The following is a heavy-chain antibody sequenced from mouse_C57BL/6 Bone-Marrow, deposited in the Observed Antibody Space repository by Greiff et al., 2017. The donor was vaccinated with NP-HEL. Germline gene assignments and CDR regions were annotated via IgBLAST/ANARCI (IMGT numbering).Heavy chain of an antibody. J-gene: IGHJ4*01. CDR1: GFTFTDYG. CDR3: ARQVYYDYDGGYAMDY. D-gene: IGHD2-4*01. Sequence: EVQLVESGGGLVQPGGSLKLSCAASGFTFTDYGMAWVRQAPRKGPEWVAFISNLAYSIYYADTVTGRFTISRENAKNTLYLEMSSLRSEDTAMYYCARQVYYDYDGGYAMDYWGQGTSVTVSS. CDR2: ISNLAYSI. V-gene: IGHV5-15*01.